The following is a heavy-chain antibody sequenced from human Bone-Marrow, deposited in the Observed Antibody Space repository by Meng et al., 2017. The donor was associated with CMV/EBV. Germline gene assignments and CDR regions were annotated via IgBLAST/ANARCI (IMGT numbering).Heavy chain of an antibody. CDR1: GFTFSSYA. Sequence: ETLSLTCAASGFTFSSYAMSWVRQAPGKGLEWVSAISGSGGSTYYADSVKGRFTISRDNSKNTLYLQMNSLRAEDTAVYYCAKEPIVGATFYWGQGKLVNFAS. J-gene: IGHJ4*02. CDR3: AKEPIVGATFY. D-gene: IGHD1-26*01. V-gene: IGHV3-23*01. CDR2: ISGSGGST.